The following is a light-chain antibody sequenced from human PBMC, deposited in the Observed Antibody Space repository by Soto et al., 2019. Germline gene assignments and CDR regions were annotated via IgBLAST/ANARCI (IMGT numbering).Light chain of an antibody. Sequence: DIQMTQYPSSLSASVGDRVTITCRASQSVSSYVDWYQQKPGTAPNPLIFGASTWATGIPSTFSGRASGTELTLTITSMKNDDFETYYCQQYDTYTLTFGGGTKVDIK. CDR1: QSVSSY. J-gene: IGKJ4*02. V-gene: IGKV1-5*01. CDR2: GAS. CDR3: QQYDTYTLT.